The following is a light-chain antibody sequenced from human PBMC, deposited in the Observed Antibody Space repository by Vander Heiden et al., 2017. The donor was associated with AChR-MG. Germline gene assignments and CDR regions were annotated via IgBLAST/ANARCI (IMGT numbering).Light chain of an antibody. CDR3: QQRSNWPPT. J-gene: IGKJ2*01. CDR1: QSVSSY. V-gene: IGKV3-11*01. CDR2: DAS. Sequence: EIVLTQSPATLSLSPGERATLSCRASQSVSSYLAWYQQKPGQAPRLLIDDASNRATGISARFSGSGSGTDFTLTISSLEPEEFAVYYCQQRSNWPPTFGQGTKLEIK.